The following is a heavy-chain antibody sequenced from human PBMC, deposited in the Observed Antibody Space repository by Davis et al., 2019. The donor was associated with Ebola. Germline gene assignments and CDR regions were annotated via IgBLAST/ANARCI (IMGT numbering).Heavy chain of an antibody. Sequence: ASVKVSCKASGYPFTDFAINWLRQAPGQRFEWLGWITTNTASPTYARGFSERFVFSLDTSVDTAFLQINNLRAEDTAIYYCARGMGELALNWGQGTLITVSS. CDR3: ARGMGELALN. CDR2: ITTNTASP. CDR1: GYPFTDFA. V-gene: IGHV7-4-1*02. D-gene: IGHD3-16*01. J-gene: IGHJ4*02.